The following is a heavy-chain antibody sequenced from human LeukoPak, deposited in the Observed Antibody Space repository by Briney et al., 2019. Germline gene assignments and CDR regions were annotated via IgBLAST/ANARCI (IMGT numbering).Heavy chain of an antibody. V-gene: IGHV4-39*01. CDR2: IYFSGST. CDR3: ARGPQQLVTYFDY. J-gene: IGHJ4*02. D-gene: IGHD6-13*01. Sequence: SETLSLTCTVSGGSLSSIYYYLGWIRQPPGKGLEWIGSIYFSGSTYYNSSLTSRVAISADTSKNQFYLKLSSVTAADTAVYYCARGPQQLVTYFDYWGQGTLVTVSS. CDR1: GGSLSSIYYY.